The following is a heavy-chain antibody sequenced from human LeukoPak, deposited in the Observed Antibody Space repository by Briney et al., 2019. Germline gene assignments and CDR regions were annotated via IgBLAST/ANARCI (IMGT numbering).Heavy chain of an antibody. V-gene: IGHV4-38-2*02. Sequence: MTSETLSLTCTVSGYSISSGYYWAWIRQPPGKGLEWIGSTYHSGSTYYNPSLKSRVTISVDTSKNQFSLKLSSVTAADTAVYYCAREGITGTTSAVWFDPWGQGTLVTVSS. CDR2: TYHSGST. CDR1: GYSISSGYY. J-gene: IGHJ5*02. CDR3: AREGITGTTSAVWFDP. D-gene: IGHD1-7*01.